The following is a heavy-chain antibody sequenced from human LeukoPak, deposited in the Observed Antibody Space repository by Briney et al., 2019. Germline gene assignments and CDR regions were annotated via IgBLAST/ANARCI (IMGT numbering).Heavy chain of an antibody. J-gene: IGHJ4*02. Sequence: ASVKVSCKASGYTFTDYYMHWVRQAPGQGLEWMGWINPNSGGTNYAQKFQGRVTMTRDTSISTAYMELSRLRSDDTAVYYCARDGGGGSSSLLYYFDYWGQGTLVTVSS. CDR3: ARDGGGGSSSLLYYFDY. CDR1: GYTFTDYY. D-gene: IGHD6-13*01. V-gene: IGHV1-2*02. CDR2: INPNSGGT.